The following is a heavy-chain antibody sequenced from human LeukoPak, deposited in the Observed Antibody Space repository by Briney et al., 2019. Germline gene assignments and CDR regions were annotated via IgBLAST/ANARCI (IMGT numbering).Heavy chain of an antibody. CDR1: GYTFTSYG. D-gene: IGHD3-3*01. V-gene: IGHV1-18*01. CDR3: ARDKGYYDFWSGPFHYYYYYMDV. J-gene: IGHJ6*03. CDR2: ISAYNGNT. Sequence: ASVKVSCKASGYTFTSYGISWVRQAPGQGLEWMGWISAYNGNTNYAQKLQGRVTMTTDTSTSTAYMELRSLRSDDTAVYYCARDKGYYDFWSGPFHYYYYYMDVWGKGTTVTVSS.